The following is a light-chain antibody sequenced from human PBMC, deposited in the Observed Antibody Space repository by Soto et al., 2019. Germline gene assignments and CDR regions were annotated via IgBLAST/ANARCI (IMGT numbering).Light chain of an antibody. CDR1: SSNIGTNY. CDR3: CSYAGSYTFVV. Sequence: QSVLTQPPSASATPGQRVTISCSGSSSNIGTNYVYWYQHLPGTAPKLLIYRNDQRPSGVPDRFSGSMSGTAASLAIGGLRSEDEADYYCCSYAGSYTFVVFGGGTKLTVL. CDR2: RND. V-gene: IGLV1-47*01. J-gene: IGLJ2*01.